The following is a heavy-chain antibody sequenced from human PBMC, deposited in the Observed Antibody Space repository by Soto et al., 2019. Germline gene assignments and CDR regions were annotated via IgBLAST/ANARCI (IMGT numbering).Heavy chain of an antibody. CDR1: GGSISSGGYY. J-gene: IGHJ4*02. V-gene: IGHV4-31*03. Sequence: QVQLQESGPGLVERSQILSLTCTVSGGSISSGGYYWSWIRQHPGKGLEWIGYIYYSGSTYYNPSLKSRVTISVDTSKNQFSLKLSSVTAADTAVYYCAREWRDYYFDYWGQGTLVTVSS. CDR3: AREWRDYYFDY. CDR2: IYYSGST.